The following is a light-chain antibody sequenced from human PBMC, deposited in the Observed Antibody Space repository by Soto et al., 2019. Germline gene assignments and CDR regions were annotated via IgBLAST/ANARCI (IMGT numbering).Light chain of an antibody. J-gene: IGLJ1*01. CDR1: SSDVGGYKY. CDR3: SSYTTSSPFV. V-gene: IGLV2-14*01. CDR2: DVG. Sequence: QSVLTQPASVSGSPGQSITISCTGTSSDVGGYKYVSWYQQHPGKAPKLMIYDVGNRPSGVSNRFSGSKSGNTASLTISGLQAEDEADYYCSSYTTSSPFVFGTGTKLTVL.